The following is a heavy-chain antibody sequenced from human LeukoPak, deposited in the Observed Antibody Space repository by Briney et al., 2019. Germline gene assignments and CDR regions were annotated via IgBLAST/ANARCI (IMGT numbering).Heavy chain of an antibody. Sequence: SETLPLTCTVSGGSIYSGGYYWSWIRQLPGKGLEWIGYIYHSGSTYYNPSLKSRVTISVDTSKSQFSLNLSSVTAADTAVYYCARAHSGYDLDYWGQGTLVTVSS. CDR3: ARAHSGYDLDY. CDR2: IYHSGST. D-gene: IGHD5-12*01. CDR1: GGSIYSGGYY. V-gene: IGHV4-31*03. J-gene: IGHJ4*02.